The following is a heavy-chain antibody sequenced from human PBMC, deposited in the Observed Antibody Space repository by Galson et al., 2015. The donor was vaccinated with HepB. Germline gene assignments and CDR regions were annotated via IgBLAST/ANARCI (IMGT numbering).Heavy chain of an antibody. CDR3: AKDQRYFDSSGYGRGSFDI. CDR1: GSTFRSHA. J-gene: IGHJ3*02. Sequence: SLRLSCAAPGSTFRSHAMSLVRQAPGKGLEWVSSISGSGTGPYYADSVRGRFTISRDNSKNTMYLQMNSLRSEDTAVYYCAKDQRYFDSSGYGRGSFDIWGQGTMVTVSS. V-gene: IGHV3-23*01. D-gene: IGHD3-22*01. CDR2: ISGSGTGP.